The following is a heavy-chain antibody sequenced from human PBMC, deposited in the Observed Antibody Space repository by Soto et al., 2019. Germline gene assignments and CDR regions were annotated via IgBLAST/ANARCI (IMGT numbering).Heavy chain of an antibody. CDR1: GYTFTSYA. J-gene: IGHJ6*02. V-gene: IGHV1-3*01. CDR3: ARDPKKGQLLFSYSYGIDV. Sequence: ASVKVSCKASGYTFTSYAMHWVRQAPGQRLEWMGWINAGNGNTKYSQKFQGRVTITRDTSASTAYMELSSLRSEDTAVYYCARDPKKGQLLFSYSYGIDVWGQGTTVTVSS. D-gene: IGHD2-2*01. CDR2: INAGNGNT.